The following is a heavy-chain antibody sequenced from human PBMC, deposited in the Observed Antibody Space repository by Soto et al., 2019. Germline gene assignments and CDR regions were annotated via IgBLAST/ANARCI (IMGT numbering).Heavy chain of an antibody. CDR2: TNSDGTDS. CDR1: GFDFEDYA. Sequence: PLGSLRLSCAAAGFDFEDYAMHWVRQVPGKGLEWVSLTNSDGTDSYYMDSVKGRFTISRDNAKSTLYLQMDRLRPEDTALYFCAKSLYYYDSSPLDHCLQRPLGTVSS. CDR3: AKSLYYYDSSPLDH. J-gene: IGHJ4*02. D-gene: IGHD3-22*01. V-gene: IGHV3-43D*04.